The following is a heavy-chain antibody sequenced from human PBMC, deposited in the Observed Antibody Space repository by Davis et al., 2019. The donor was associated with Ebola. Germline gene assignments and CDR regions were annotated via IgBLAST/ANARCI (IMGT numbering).Heavy chain of an antibody. CDR1: GFTFSSYW. Sequence: HTRGSLRLSCAASGFTFSSYWMHWVRQAPGKGLVWVSRINSDGSSTSYADSVKGRFTISRDNAKNTLYLQMNSLRAEDTAVYYCARDPTSSGWYTGDWYFDLWGRGTLVTVSS. V-gene: IGHV3-74*01. D-gene: IGHD6-19*01. J-gene: IGHJ2*01. CDR3: ARDPTSSGWYTGDWYFDL. CDR2: INSDGSST.